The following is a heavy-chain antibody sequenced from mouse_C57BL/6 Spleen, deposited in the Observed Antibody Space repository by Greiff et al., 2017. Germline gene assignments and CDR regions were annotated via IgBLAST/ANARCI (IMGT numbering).Heavy chain of an antibody. CDR2: ISSGGSYT. CDR3: ARQTDGSFAY. J-gene: IGHJ3*01. D-gene: IGHD2-3*01. CDR1: GFTFSSYG. Sequence: EVQGVESGGDLVKPGGSLKLSCAASGFTFSSYGMSWVRQTPDKRLEWVATISSGGSYTYYPDSVKGRFTISRDNAKNTLYLQMSSLKSEDTAMYYCARQTDGSFAYWGQGTLVTVSA. V-gene: IGHV5-6*01.